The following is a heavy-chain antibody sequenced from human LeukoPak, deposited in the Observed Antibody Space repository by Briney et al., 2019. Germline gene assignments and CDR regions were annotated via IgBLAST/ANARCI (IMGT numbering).Heavy chain of an antibody. CDR3: AGSAPSYYVAFGY. CDR1: GVSISSFC. V-gene: IGHV4-59*08. Sequence: PSETQSLTCTVSGVSISSFCWSWIRQPPGKGLEWIGYICNRGSTNSNPSLKSRVTILADTSKNQFSLRLSSVTAADTAVYYCAGSAPSYYVAFGYWGQGTLVTVSS. J-gene: IGHJ4*02. D-gene: IGHD1-26*01. CDR2: ICNRGST.